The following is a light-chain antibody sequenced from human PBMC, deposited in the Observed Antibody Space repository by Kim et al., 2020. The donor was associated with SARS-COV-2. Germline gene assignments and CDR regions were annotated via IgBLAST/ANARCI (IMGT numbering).Light chain of an antibody. CDR3: QQDHNYPRT. CDR2: AAT. V-gene: IGKV1-6*01. Sequence: AIQMTQSPSSLSASVGDRVTITCRASQDIRNDLGWYQQRPGKAPRLLIFAATALQSRVPSRFSGSGSGTEFILTIDSLQPEDFATYFCQQDHNYPRTCGQGTTGEIK. CDR1: QDIRND. J-gene: IGKJ1*01.